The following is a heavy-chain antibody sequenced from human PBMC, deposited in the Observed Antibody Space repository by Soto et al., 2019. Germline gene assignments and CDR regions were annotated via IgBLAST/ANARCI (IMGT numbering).Heavy chain of an antibody. D-gene: IGHD6-13*01. CDR3: ATGESSSWYVYYYYDMDV. CDR1: GFTFSSYG. Sequence: QVQLVEAGGGVVQPGRSLRLSCAASGFTFSSYGMHWVRQAPGKGLEWVAVISYDGSNKYYADSVKGRFTISRDNSKNTLYLQMNSLRAEDTAVYYCATGESSSWYVYYYYDMDVWGQGTTVTVS. CDR2: ISYDGSNK. J-gene: IGHJ6*02. V-gene: IGHV3-30*03.